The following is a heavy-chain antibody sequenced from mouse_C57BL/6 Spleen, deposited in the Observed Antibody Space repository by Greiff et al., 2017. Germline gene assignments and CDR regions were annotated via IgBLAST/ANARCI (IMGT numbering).Heavy chain of an antibody. J-gene: IGHJ2*01. Sequence: VQLQQSGPELVKPGASVKISCKASGYAFSSSWMNWVKQRPGKGLEWIGRIYPGEGDTNYNGKFKGKATLTADKSSSTAYMQLSSLTSEDSAVYFCAREDGNLDYWGQGTTLTVSS. D-gene: IGHD2-1*01. V-gene: IGHV1-82*01. CDR2: IYPGEGDT. CDR1: GYAFSSSW. CDR3: AREDGNLDY.